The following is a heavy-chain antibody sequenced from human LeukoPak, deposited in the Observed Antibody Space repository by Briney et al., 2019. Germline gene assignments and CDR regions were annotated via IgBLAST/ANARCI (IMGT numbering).Heavy chain of an antibody. CDR2: IYYSGST. D-gene: IGHD3-9*01. J-gene: IGHJ4*02. CDR1: GGSISSSSYY. Sequence: SETLSLTCTVSGGSISSSSYYWGWIRQPPGKGLEWIGSIYYSGSTYYNPSLKSRVTISVDTSKNQFSLKLSSVTAADTAVYYCARLHYDIYGFDYWGQGTLVTVSS. CDR3: ARLHYDIYGFDY. V-gene: IGHV4-39*07.